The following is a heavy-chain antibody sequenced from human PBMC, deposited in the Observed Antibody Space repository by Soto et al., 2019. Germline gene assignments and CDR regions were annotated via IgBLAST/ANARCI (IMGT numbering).Heavy chain of an antibody. D-gene: IGHD2-8*01. V-gene: IGHV3-23*01. CDR1: GFTFYAYA. CDR3: VKDRPPHGLWPFDH. Sequence: EVQLLESGGGLVQPGGSLRLSCAASGFTFYAYAMSWVRQAPGKGLEWVSGIFGSGGGISYADSVKGRFTISRDNSNNLLYLQMHSLRAEDTAVYYCVKDRPPHGLWPFDHWGQGTLVTVSS. CDR2: IFGSGGGI. J-gene: IGHJ4*02.